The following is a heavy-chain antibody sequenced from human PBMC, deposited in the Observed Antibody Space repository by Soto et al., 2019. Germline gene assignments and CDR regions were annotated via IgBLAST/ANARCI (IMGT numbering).Heavy chain of an antibody. D-gene: IGHD2-15*01. V-gene: IGHV1-69*06. CDR3: ARDGYCSGGSCYSYYYGMDV. CDR1: GGTFSSYA. CDR2: IIPIFGTA. Sequence: QVQLVQSGAEVKKPGSSVKVSCKASGGTFSSYAISWGRQAPGQVLEWMGGIIPIFGTANYAQKFQGRVTITADKSTSTAYMELSSRRSEDTAVYYCARDGYCSGGSCYSYYYGMDVWGQGTTVTVSS. J-gene: IGHJ6*02.